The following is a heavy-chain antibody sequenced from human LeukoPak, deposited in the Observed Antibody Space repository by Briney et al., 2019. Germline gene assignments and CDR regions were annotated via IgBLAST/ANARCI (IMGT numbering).Heavy chain of an antibody. CDR3: ARGCKQLVSRYYYYYYMDV. CDR2: INHSGST. D-gene: IGHD6-6*01. CDR1: GGSLSGYY. J-gene: IGHJ6*03. V-gene: IGHV4-34*01. Sequence: SETLSLTCAVYGGSLSGYYWSWIRQPPGKGLEWIGEINHSGSTNYNPSLKSRVTISVDTSKNQFSLKLSSVTAADTAVYYCARGCKQLVSRYYYYYYMDVWGKGTTVTVPS.